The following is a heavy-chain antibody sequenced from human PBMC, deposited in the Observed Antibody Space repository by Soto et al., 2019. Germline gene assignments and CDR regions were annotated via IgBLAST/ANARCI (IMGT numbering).Heavy chain of an antibody. CDR3: VRDDVGVGIDY. CDR1: VGSFSGYY. J-gene: IGHJ4*02. CDR2: INHSGST. V-gene: IGHV4-34*01. Sequence: SETLSLTCAVYVGSFSGYYWSWIRQPPGKGLEWIGEINHSGSTNYNPSLKSRVTISRDNAKNTVYLQMNSLRAEDTAVYYCVRDDVGVGIDYWGLGTLVTVSS. D-gene: IGHD1-26*01.